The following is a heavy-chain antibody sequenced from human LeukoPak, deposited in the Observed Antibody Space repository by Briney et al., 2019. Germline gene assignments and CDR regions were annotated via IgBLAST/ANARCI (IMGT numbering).Heavy chain of an antibody. CDR3: ASSTGDILTGYYYYYYYMDV. V-gene: IGHV4-38-2*02. Sequence: SETLSLTCTVSGYSISSGYYWGWIRQPPGKGLEWIGSIYHSGSTYYNPSLKSRVTISVDTSKNQFSLKLSSVTAADTAVYYCASSTGDILTGYYYYYYYMDVWGKGTTVTVSS. D-gene: IGHD3-9*01. CDR2: IYHSGST. CDR1: GYSISSGYY. J-gene: IGHJ6*03.